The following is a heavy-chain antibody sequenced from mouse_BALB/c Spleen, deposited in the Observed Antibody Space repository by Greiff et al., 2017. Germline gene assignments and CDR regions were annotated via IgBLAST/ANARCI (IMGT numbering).Heavy chain of an antibody. CDR1: GFNINDTY. CDR3: ARDGYDPFAY. CDR2: IDPANGNT. V-gene: IGHV14-3*02. Sequence: EVQRVESGAELVKPGASVKLSCTASGFNINDTYMHWVKQRPEQGLEWIGRIDPANGNTKYDPKFQGKATITADTSSNTAYLQLSSLTSEDTAVYYCARDGYDPFAYWGQGTLVTVSA. J-gene: IGHJ3*01. D-gene: IGHD2-2*01.